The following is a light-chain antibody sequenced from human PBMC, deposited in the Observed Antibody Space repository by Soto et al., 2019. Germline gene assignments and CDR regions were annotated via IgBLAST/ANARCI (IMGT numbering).Light chain of an antibody. V-gene: IGLV2-8*01. CDR2: EVN. J-gene: IGLJ3*02. CDR1: SSDVGAYNS. Sequence: QSVLTQPPSASGSPGQSVTISCTGTSSDVGAYNSVSWYQQHPGKAPRLMIYEVNKRPSGVPDRFSGSKSGNMASLTVSGFQAEDEADYYCNSHGGSNNFWVFGGGTKLTVL. CDR3: NSHGGSNNFWV.